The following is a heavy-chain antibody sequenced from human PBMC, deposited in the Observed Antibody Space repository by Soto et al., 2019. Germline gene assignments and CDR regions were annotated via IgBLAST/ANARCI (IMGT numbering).Heavy chain of an antibody. Sequence: SETLSLTCAVSGGSISSSNWWSWVRQPPGKGLEWIGEIYHSGSTNYNPSLKSRVTISVDKSKNQFSLKLSSVTAADTAVYYWAAVRRYSSHYGMDVWGQGTTVTVSS. CDR3: AAVRRYSSHYGMDV. CDR2: IYHSGST. V-gene: IGHV4-4*02. J-gene: IGHJ6*02. D-gene: IGHD5-18*01. CDR1: GGSISSSNW.